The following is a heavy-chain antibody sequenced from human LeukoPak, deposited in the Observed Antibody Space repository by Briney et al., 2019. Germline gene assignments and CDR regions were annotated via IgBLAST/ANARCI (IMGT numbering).Heavy chain of an antibody. D-gene: IGHD1/OR15-1a*01. Sequence: SETLSLTCTVARISISDCHWHWLRQPPARGLEWIGWITNSGDANYNPSLESRLAMSADTSKSQLSLRVTSVTDADTAVYYCARHVEHAAYFHHWGQGKLVTVSS. CDR1: RISISDCH. CDR3: ARHVEHAAYFHH. J-gene: IGHJ4*02. V-gene: IGHV4-59*08. CDR2: ITNSGDA.